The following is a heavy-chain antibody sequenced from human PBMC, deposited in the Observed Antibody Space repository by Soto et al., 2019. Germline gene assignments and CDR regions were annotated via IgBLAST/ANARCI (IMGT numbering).Heavy chain of an antibody. CDR2: INHSGIT. CDR3: ARSYTGSKLDY. D-gene: IGHD2-8*02. CDR1: GGSFTGSY. Sequence: QVQLQQTGAGLLKPSETLSLTCVVSGGSFTGSYWSWIRQPPGKGLEWLGEINHSGITNYKSSLRSRLTISSDTAKHQFSLKLSSVTAADTAVYYCARSYTGSKLDYWGQGTTVTVSS. V-gene: IGHV4-34*02. J-gene: IGHJ4*02.